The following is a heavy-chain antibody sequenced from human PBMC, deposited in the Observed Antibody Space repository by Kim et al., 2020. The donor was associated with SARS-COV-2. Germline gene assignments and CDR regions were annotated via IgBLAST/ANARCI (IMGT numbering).Heavy chain of an antibody. CDR1: GGRISSYA. J-gene: IGHJ5*02. V-gene: IGHV1-69*13. CDR3: AVGGWNLHSRLDP. D-gene: IGHD5-12*01. CDR2: IIPIFGST. Sequence: ASVKVSCKASGGRISSYASTWVRQAPGQGLEWMGEIIPIFGSTKYAQQFQGRVTITADESTNTVFLEVHNLRSEDTAVFYCAVGGWNLHSRLDPWGQGTPVTVSS.